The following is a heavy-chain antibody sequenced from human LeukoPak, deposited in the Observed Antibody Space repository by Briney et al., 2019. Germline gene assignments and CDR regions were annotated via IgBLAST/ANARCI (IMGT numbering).Heavy chain of an antibody. CDR1: GFTFNRYG. J-gene: IGHJ4*01. D-gene: IGHD1-26*01. CDR2: IWYDGSNQ. Sequence: GGSLRLSCAASGFTFNRYGMHWVRQAPGKGLEWVAIIWYDGSNQHYADSVRDRFTISRDNSKNTVYLQMDSLRVEDTAVFYCARDRVGAPFDYWGQGTLVTVSS. V-gene: IGHV3-33*01. CDR3: ARDRVGAPFDY.